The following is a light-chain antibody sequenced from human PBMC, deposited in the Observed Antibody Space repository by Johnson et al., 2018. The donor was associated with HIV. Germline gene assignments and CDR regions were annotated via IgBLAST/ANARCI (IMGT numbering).Light chain of an antibody. CDR3: GAWDSGLTAGV. CDR1: SSNIGNNY. V-gene: IGLV1-51*01. J-gene: IGLJ1*01. Sequence: QLVLTQPPSVSAAPGQKVTISCSGSSSNIGNNYVSWYQHLPGTAPKLLIYDNDKRPSGIPDRFSGSRSGTSATLGITGLQTGDEADYYCGAWDSGLTAGVFGTGTKVTGL. CDR2: DND.